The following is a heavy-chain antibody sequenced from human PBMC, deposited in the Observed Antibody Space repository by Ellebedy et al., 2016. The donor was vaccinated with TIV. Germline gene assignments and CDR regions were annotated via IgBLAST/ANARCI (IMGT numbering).Heavy chain of an antibody. CDR3: ARYSAYNNGNYFDY. Sequence: MPSETLSLTCSVSGGSMKSYYWGWIRQPAGKGLEWIGRIYSTGSSNSNPSLKSRVTMAIDTSRHYFSLKLSSVTAADTAVYYCARYSAYNNGNYFDYWGQGTVVTVSS. J-gene: IGHJ4*02. CDR2: IYSTGSS. D-gene: IGHD1-26*01. V-gene: IGHV4-4*07. CDR1: GGSMKSYY.